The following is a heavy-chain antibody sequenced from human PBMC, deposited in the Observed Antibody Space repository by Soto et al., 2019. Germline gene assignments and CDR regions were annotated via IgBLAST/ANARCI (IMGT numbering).Heavy chain of an antibody. Sequence: EVQLVESGGGLVKPGGSLRLSCAASGFSFSNAWMSWVRQLPGKGLEWVGHIKSKTDGGTADDAAPVKGRFTISRDDSKNTLYLQMNSLKTEDTAMFYCTTLNYGVDVWGQGTTVTVSS. CDR3: TTLNYGVDV. CDR1: GFSFSNAW. CDR2: IKSKTDGGTA. J-gene: IGHJ6*02. V-gene: IGHV3-15*01.